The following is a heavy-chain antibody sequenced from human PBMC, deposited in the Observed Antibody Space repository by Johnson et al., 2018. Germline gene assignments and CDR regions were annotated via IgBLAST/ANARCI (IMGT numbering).Heavy chain of an antibody. J-gene: IGHJ1*01. CDR2: ISGRNYTI. V-gene: IGHV3-23*04. D-gene: IGHD2-21*02. CDR3: AHMLGATAIRGEYFHH. CDR1: GFTFSGHA. Sequence: EVQLVESGGGLVQPGGSLRLPCVASGFTFSGHAMSWVRQAPGKGLEWVSVISGRNYTIMYADSVKGRFTISRDNSKNTLFLQMNSLRAEDTAIYYCAHMLGATAIRGEYFHHWGQGILVTVSS.